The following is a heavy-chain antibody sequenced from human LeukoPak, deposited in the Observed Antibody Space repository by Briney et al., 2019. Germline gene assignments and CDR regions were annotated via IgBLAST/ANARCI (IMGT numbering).Heavy chain of an antibody. CDR2: IYNSGAKT. D-gene: IGHD6-19*01. J-gene: IGHJ4*02. CDR3: AKDVAQDSGWDLDY. CDR1: GFTFSTYS. V-gene: IGHV3-23*01. Sequence: GGSLRLSCAASGFTFSTYSMTWVRQGPGKGLEWVSSIYNSGAKTFYADSVKGRFTISRDNSKNTLYLQMNSLRVEDTAVYYCAKDVAQDSGWDLDYWGQGTLVTVSS.